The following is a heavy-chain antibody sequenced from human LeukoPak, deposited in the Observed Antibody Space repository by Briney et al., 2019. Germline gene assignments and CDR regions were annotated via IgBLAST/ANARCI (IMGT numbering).Heavy chain of an antibody. Sequence: ASVKVSCKASGYTFTGYYMHWVRQAPGQGLEWMGWINPNSGGTNYAQKFQGRATMTRDTSISTAYMELSRLRSDDTAVYYCARVRSSGYYYSSGLYYWGQGTLVTVSS. D-gene: IGHD3-22*01. CDR2: INPNSGGT. CDR3: ARVRSSGYYYSSGLYY. J-gene: IGHJ4*02. CDR1: GYTFTGYY. V-gene: IGHV1-2*02.